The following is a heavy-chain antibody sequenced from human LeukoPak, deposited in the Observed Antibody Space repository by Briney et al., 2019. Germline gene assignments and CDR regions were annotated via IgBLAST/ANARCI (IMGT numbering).Heavy chain of an antibody. Sequence: PSETLSLTSTVSVDSIRGHNWSCMRHPPGTGLEWIGYIYYSGSTDNNPSLKSRVTISVDTPKNQFSLKLSSVTAADTAVYYCARTYHYGSGSYCHFDFWGQGTLVTVSS. CDR1: VDSIRGHN. D-gene: IGHD3-10*01. J-gene: IGHJ4*02. CDR3: ARTYHYGSGSYCHFDF. V-gene: IGHV4-59*11. CDR2: IYYSGST.